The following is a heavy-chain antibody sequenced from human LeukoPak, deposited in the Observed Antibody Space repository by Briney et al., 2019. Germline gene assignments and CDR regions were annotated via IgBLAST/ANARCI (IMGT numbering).Heavy chain of an antibody. Sequence: GGSLSLSCSASGFTFSSFAMNWVRQAPGKGLEWVSSISPGGEETYYADSVEGRFTISRDNSKNTLSLQMNSLRAEDTAVYYCANQYIVTTWYWFGSWGQGTLVTVSS. V-gene: IGHV3-23*01. CDR1: GFTFSSFA. J-gene: IGHJ5*01. CDR2: ISPGGEET. CDR3: ANQYIVTTWYWFGS. D-gene: IGHD4-17*01.